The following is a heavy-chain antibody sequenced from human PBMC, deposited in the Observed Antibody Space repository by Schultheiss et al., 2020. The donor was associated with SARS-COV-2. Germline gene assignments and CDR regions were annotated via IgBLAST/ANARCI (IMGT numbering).Heavy chain of an antibody. Sequence: SETLSLTCTVSGGPISSGYYWGWIRQPPGKGLEWIGSIYYSGSTNYNPSLKSRVTMSVDTSKNQFSLKLSSVTAADTAVYYCARTADYGDYLDYWGQGTLVTVSS. CDR2: IYYSGST. J-gene: IGHJ4*02. CDR3: ARTADYGDYLDY. V-gene: IGHV4-38-2*02. CDR1: GGPISSGYY. D-gene: IGHD4-17*01.